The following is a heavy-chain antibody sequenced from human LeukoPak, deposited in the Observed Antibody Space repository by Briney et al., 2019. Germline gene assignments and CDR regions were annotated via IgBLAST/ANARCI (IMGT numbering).Heavy chain of an antibody. CDR2: ISYDGSNK. CDR1: GFTFSSYA. Sequence: GRSLRLSCAASGFTFSSYAMHWVRQTPGKGLEWVAVISYDGSNKYYADSVKGRFTISRDNSKNTLYLQMNSLRAEDTAVYYWARDLGYDYYDSSGYENWFDPWGQGTLVTVSS. CDR3: ARDLGYDYYDSSGYENWFDP. V-gene: IGHV3-30-3*01. J-gene: IGHJ5*02. D-gene: IGHD3-22*01.